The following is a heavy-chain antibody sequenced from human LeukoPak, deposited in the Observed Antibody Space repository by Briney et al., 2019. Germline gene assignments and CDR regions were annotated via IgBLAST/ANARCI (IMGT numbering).Heavy chain of an antibody. CDR1: RGSINRYY. J-gene: IGHJ4*02. CDR2: ISYSGST. V-gene: IGHV4-59*01. Sequence: SETLSLTCTCLRGSINRYYWSWIRQPPGKGLEWIGYISYSGSTNYNPSLKSRVTISVDTSKNLFFLKLTSVTAADTALYYCASGNANWGQGTLVTVSS. CDR3: ASGNAN.